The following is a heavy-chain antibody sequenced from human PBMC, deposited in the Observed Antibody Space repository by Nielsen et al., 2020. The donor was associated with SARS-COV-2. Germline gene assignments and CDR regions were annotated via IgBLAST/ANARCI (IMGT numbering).Heavy chain of an antibody. CDR1: GDSVSSGFYY. J-gene: IGHJ6*02. CDR3: ARQQTSHSTYYYYGMDV. V-gene: IGHV4-61*01. CDR2: IYYSGST. D-gene: IGHD6-13*01. Sequence: SETLSLTCTVSGDSVSSGFYYWSWIRQPPGKGLEWIGYIYYSGSTNYNPSLKSRVTISVDTSKNQFSLKLSSVTAADTAVYYCARQQTSHSTYYYYGMDVWGQGTTVTVSS.